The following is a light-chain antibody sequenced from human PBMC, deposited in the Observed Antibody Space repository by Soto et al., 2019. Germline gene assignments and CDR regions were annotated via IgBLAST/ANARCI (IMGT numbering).Light chain of an antibody. Sequence: ENVLTQPPGTLSLSPGERATLSCRASQSVSSSYLAWYQQKPGQAPRLLIYGASSRATGIPDRFSGSGSGTDFTLTISRLEPEDFAVYYCQHYGSSRGYTFGQGTKVEIK. CDR2: GAS. CDR3: QHYGSSRGYT. V-gene: IGKV3-20*01. CDR1: QSVSSSY. J-gene: IGKJ2*01.